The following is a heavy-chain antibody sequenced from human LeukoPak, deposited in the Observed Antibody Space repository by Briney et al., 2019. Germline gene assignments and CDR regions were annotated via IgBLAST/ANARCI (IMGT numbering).Heavy chain of an antibody. CDR2: IYYSGST. D-gene: IGHD6-19*01. CDR1: GGSISSYY. Sequence: PSETLSLTCTVSGGSISSYYWSWIRQPPGKGLEWIGYIYYSGSTYYNPSLKSRVTISVDTSKNQFSLKLSSVTAADTAVYYCARDEGYIAVAGNDAFDIWGQGTMVTVSS. V-gene: IGHV4-59*12. CDR3: ARDEGYIAVAGNDAFDI. J-gene: IGHJ3*02.